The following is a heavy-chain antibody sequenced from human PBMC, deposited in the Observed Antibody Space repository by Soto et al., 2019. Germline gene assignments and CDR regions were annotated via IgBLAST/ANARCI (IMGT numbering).Heavy chain of an antibody. CDR2: ISSSGSTI. CDR1: GFTFSDYY. D-gene: IGHD2-15*01. V-gene: IGHV3-11*01. Sequence: PGGSLRLSCAASGFTFSDYYMSWIRQAPGKGLEWVSYISSSGSTIYYADSVKGRFTISRDNAKNSLYLQMNSLRAEDTAVYYCARGYCSGGSCYLSESEYFQHWGQGTLVTVSS. CDR3: ARGYCSGGSCYLSESEYFQH. J-gene: IGHJ1*01.